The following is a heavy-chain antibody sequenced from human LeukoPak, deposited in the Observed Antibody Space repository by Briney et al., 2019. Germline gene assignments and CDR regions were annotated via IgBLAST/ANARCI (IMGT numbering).Heavy chain of an antibody. J-gene: IGHJ4*02. CDR2: IIPIFGTA. CDR3: AGDRGYYDSSGEKTDFDY. V-gene: IGHV1-69*13. Sequence: EASVKVSCKASGGTFSSYAISWVRQAPGQGLEWMGGIIPIFGTANYAQKFQGRVTITADESTSTAYMELSSLRSEDTAVYYCAGDRGYYDSSGEKTDFDYWGQGTLVTVSS. CDR1: GGTFSSYA. D-gene: IGHD3-22*01.